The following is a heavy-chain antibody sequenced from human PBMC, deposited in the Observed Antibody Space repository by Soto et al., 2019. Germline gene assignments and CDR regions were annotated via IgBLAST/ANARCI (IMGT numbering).Heavy chain of an antibody. CDR1: GDAVSSGHYY. CDR3: ARIPVDTYMIYWSDP. D-gene: IGHD3-16*01. Sequence: SENLSLTCSVSGDAVSSGHYYWSWIRQPPGKGLEWIGHVYFSGSTNYIPSLKSRLTMSVDTAKNQFSLKLNSVTAADTAVHYCARIPVDTYMIYWSDPWGQGTQVT. J-gene: IGHJ5*02. CDR2: VYFSGST. V-gene: IGHV4-61*01.